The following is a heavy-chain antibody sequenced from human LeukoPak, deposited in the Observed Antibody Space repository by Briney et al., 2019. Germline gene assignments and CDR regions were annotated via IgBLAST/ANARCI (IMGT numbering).Heavy chain of an antibody. J-gene: IGHJ4*02. V-gene: IGHV3-66*01. CDR2: IYGDSTT. CDR1: GFTFSSKY. Sequence: GGSLRLSCAASGFTFSSKYMGWVRQAPGKGLEWVSVIYGDSTTYYPDSVKGRFNISRDNSKNTVYLQVNSLRAEDTAVYYCASIAVTGGYFDNWGQGTLVAVSS. D-gene: IGHD6-19*01. CDR3: ASIAVTGGYFDN.